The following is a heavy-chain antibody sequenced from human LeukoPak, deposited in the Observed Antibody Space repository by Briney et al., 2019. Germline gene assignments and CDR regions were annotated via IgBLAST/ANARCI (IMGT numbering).Heavy chain of an antibody. J-gene: IGHJ6*02. CDR3: ARGSTIFGVVIIPYYYYGMDV. CDR2: INPNSGGT. V-gene: IGHV1-2*02. CDR1: GYTFTGYY. Sequence: ASVKVSCKASGYTFTGYYMHWVRQAPGQGLEWMGWINPNSGGTNYAQKFQGRVTMTRDTSISTAYMELSRLRSDDTAVYYCARGSTIFGVVIIPYYYYGMDVWGQGTTVTVSS. D-gene: IGHD3-3*01.